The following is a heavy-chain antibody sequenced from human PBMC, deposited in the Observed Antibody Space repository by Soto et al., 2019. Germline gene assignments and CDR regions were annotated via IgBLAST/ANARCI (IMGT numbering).Heavy chain of an antibody. D-gene: IGHD3-3*01. CDR3: ARGRLGGLRFSSSSYDYYMDV. V-gene: IGHV1-8*01. CDR2: MNPNSGNT. Sequence: ASVKVSCKASGYTFTSYDINWVRQATGQGLEWMGWMNPNSGNTGYAQKFQGRVTMTKNTSISTAYMELSSLRSEDTAVYYCARGRLGGLRFSSSSYDYYMDVWGKGTTVTVSS. J-gene: IGHJ6*03. CDR1: GYTFTSYD.